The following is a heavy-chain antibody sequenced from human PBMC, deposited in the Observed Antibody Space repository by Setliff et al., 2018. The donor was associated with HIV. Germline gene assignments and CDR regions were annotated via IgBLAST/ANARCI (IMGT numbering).Heavy chain of an antibody. CDR3: ATVIGWNDATDC. CDR2: INHSGTT. Sequence: SETLSLTCAVYGGSFSGHYWSWIRQPPGKGLEWIGEINHSGTTNYNPSLKSRVIMSIDTSKNQCSLKLTSVTAADTAVYYCATVIGWNDATDCWGQGILVTVSS. V-gene: IGHV4-34*01. CDR1: GGSFSGHY. D-gene: IGHD1-1*01. J-gene: IGHJ4*02.